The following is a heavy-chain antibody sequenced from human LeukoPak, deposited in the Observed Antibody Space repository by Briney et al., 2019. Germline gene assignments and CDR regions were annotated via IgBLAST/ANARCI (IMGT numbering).Heavy chain of an antibody. V-gene: IGHV1-18*01. Sequence: GASVKVSCKASGYTFTSHGISWVRQAPGQGLEWMGWISAHNGNTNYAQKLQGRVTMTTDTSTSTAYMELRSLRSDDTAVYYCARNRGSGWVLGSYYFDYWGQGTLVIVSS. CDR2: ISAHNGNT. CDR1: GYTFTSHG. D-gene: IGHD6-19*01. CDR3: ARNRGSGWVLGSYYFDY. J-gene: IGHJ4*02.